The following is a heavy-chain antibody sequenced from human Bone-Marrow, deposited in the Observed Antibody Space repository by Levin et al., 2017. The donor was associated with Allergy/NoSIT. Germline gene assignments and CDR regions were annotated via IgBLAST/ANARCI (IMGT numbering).Heavy chain of an antibody. CDR3: ARDEGIAVGHFDY. V-gene: IGHV4-59*01. CDR2: IYSSGNT. D-gene: IGHD6-19*01. J-gene: IGHJ4*02. Sequence: ESLKISCTVSGGSISEYYWSWIRQPPGKGLEWIGYIYSSGNTNHNPSLKRRVTISVDTSRNQFSLRLSSVTAADTAVYYCARDEGIAVGHFDYWGQGTLVTVSS. CDR1: GGSISEYY.